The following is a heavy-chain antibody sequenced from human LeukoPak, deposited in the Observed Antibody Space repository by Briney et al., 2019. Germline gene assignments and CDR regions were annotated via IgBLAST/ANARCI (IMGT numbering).Heavy chain of an antibody. Sequence: PSETLSLTCAAYGGSFSGYYWSWIRQPPGKGLEWIGEINHSGSTNYNPSLKSRVTISVDTSKNQFSLKLSSVTAADTAVYYCARGRPAHVVPAALFVDPWGQGTLVTVSS. D-gene: IGHD2-2*01. CDR3: ARGRPAHVVPAALFVDP. CDR1: GGSFSGYY. CDR2: INHSGST. J-gene: IGHJ5*02. V-gene: IGHV4-34*01.